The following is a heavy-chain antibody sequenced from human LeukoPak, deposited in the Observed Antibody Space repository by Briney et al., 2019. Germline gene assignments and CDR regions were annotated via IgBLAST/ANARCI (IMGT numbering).Heavy chain of an antibody. V-gene: IGHV1-69*04. CDR3: ATSSGSYGAFDI. D-gene: IGHD1-26*01. J-gene: IGHJ3*02. CDR1: GGTFSSYA. CDR2: IIPILGIA. Sequence: SVKVSCKASGGTFSSYAISWVRQAPGQGLEWVGRIIPILGIANYAQKFQGRVTITADKSTSTAYMELSSLRSEDTAVYYCATSSGSYGAFDIWGQGTVVTVSS.